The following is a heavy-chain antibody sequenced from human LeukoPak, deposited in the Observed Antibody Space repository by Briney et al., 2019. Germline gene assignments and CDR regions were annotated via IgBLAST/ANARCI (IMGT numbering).Heavy chain of an antibody. D-gene: IGHD3-10*01. CDR1: GGSFSGYY. J-gene: IGHJ3*02. CDR2: INHSGST. V-gene: IGHV4-34*01. Sequence: SETLSLTCAVYGGSFSGYYWSWIRQPPGKGLEWIGEINHSGSTYYNPSLKSRVTISVDRSKNQFSLKLSSVTAADTAVYYCARGVWFGRTYAFDIWGQGTMVTVSS. CDR3: ARGVWFGRTYAFDI.